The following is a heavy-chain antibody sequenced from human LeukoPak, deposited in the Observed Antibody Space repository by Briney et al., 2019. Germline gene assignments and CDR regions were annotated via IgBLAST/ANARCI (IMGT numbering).Heavy chain of an antibody. Sequence: GGSLRLSCAASTSTFSRHWMHWVRQAPGKGLVWVSRINSDGTNTYYADSVKGRFTISRDNTKNTLYLQMNSLRTEDTAVYYCARDRAAFGVVQVGYWGQGTLVTVSS. CDR1: TSTFSRHW. J-gene: IGHJ4*02. V-gene: IGHV3-74*01. D-gene: IGHD3-3*01. CDR2: INSDGTNT. CDR3: ARDRAAFGVVQVGY.